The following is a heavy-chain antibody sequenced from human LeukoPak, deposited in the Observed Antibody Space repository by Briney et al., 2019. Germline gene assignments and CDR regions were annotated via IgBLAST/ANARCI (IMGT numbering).Heavy chain of an antibody. V-gene: IGHV4-61*02. CDR3: ASRHSKQQPYYYYMDI. Sequence: SETLSLTCTVSGDSISSGSYYWSWIRQPAGKGLEWILRIYSNGDTKFNPSLKSRVTISLDTSKNQFSLKLSSATAADTAVYYCASRHSKQQPYYYYMDIWGKGTTVTVSS. J-gene: IGHJ6*03. CDR2: IYSNGDT. CDR1: GDSISSGSYY. D-gene: IGHD6-13*01.